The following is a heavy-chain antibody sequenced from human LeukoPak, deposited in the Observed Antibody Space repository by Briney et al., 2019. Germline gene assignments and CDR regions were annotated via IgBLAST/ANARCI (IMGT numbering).Heavy chain of an antibody. CDR3: ARHVGTTLPQLSMDV. V-gene: IGHV4-59*08. D-gene: IGHD6-13*01. CDR2: IYYSGST. CDR1: GGSISSYY. Sequence: SSETLYLTCTVSGGSISSYYWSWIRQPPGKGLEWIGYIYYSGSTNYNPSLKSRVTISVDTSKNQFSLKLSSVTAADTAVYYCARHVGTTLPQLSMDVWGQGTTVTVSS. J-gene: IGHJ6*02.